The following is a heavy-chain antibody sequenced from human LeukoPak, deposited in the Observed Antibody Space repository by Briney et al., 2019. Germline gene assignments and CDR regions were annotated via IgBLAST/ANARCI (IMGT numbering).Heavy chain of an antibody. V-gene: IGHV4-38-2*02. Sequence: PSETLSLNCIVSGYSINSGYHWGWIRQPPGKGLEWIGSIYHSGSTYYNPSLKSRVTISIDTSKNQFSLKLSSVTAADTAVYYCARHYLYDTSGDGTYYFDYWGQGTLVTVSS. CDR2: IYHSGST. CDR1: GYSINSGYH. CDR3: ARHYLYDTSGDGTYYFDY. J-gene: IGHJ4*02. D-gene: IGHD3-22*01.